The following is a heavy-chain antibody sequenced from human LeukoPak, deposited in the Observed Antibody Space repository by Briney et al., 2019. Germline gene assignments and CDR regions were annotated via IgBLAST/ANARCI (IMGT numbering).Heavy chain of an antibody. V-gene: IGHV1-2*02. CDR1: GYTFTGYY. J-gene: IGHJ5*02. CDR2: INPNSGGT. D-gene: IGHD5-12*01. Sequence: APVTVSCKASGYTFTGYYMHWVRQAPGQGLEWMGWINPNSGGTNYAQKFQGRVTMTRDTSISTAYMELSRLGSDDTAVYYCARDKVATIFNWFDPWGQRTLVTVSS. CDR3: ARDKVATIFNWFDP.